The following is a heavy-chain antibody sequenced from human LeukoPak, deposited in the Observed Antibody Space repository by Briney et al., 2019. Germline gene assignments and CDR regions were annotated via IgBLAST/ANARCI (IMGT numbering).Heavy chain of an antibody. V-gene: IGHV3-30*02. CDR2: IRYDGSNK. D-gene: IGHD3-22*01. CDR1: GFTFSSYG. CDR3: AKDRLSVTYYYDSSGYWFDY. Sequence: GGSLRLSCAASGFTFSSYGMHWVRQAPGKGLERVAFIRYDGSNKYYADSVKGRFTISRDNSKNTLYLQMNSLRAEDTAVYYCAKDRLSVTYYYDSSGYWFDYWGQGTLVTVSS. J-gene: IGHJ4*02.